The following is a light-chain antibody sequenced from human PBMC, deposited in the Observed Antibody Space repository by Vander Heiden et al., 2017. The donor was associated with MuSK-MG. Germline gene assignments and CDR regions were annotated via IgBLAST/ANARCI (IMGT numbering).Light chain of an antibody. CDR3: QQYSSWPPFT. CDR1: QSVSKN. Sequence: EIFMTQSPATLSVSPGERATLSCRASQSVSKNLAWYQRKPGQPPRLLIYGASTRGTGVPDRFTGNGSGTEFTLTISSLQSEDFAVYYCQQYSSWPPFTFGQGTKLEIK. V-gene: IGKV3-15*01. CDR2: GAS. J-gene: IGKJ2*01.